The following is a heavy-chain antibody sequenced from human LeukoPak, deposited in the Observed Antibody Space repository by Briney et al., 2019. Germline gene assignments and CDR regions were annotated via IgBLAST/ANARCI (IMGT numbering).Heavy chain of an antibody. CDR1: GYTLTSYG. CDR2: ISAYNGNT. J-gene: IGHJ5*02. V-gene: IGHV1-18*01. CDR3: ARDGYSSGWYPGGFDP. D-gene: IGHD6-19*01. Sequence: ASVKVSCKASGYTLTSYGISWVRQAPGQGLEWMGWISAYNGNTNYAQKLQGRVTMTTDTSTSTAYMELRSLRSDDTAVYYCARDGYSSGWYPGGFDPWGQGTLVTVSS.